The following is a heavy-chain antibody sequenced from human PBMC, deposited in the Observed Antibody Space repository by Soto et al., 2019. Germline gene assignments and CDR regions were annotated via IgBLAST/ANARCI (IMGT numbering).Heavy chain of an antibody. CDR1: GGTFNSYT. D-gene: IGHD3-10*01. CDR2: VVPMVGMS. V-gene: IGHV1-69*02. Sequence: QVQLVQSGAEMKKPGSSVKVSCTASGGTFNSYTISWVRQAPGQGLEWMGRVVPMVGMSSYVPKFQGRITXTXDXXTNTAYMILSSLRSEDTAVYYCATNYGSGSTHFDHWGQGTLVTVSS. CDR3: ATNYGSGSTHFDH. J-gene: IGHJ4*02.